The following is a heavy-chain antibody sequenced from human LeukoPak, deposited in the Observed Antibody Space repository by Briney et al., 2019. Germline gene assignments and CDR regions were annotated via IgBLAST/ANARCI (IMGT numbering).Heavy chain of an antibody. CDR1: GFILRSYS. CDR3: ASRYGYGGYVFDS. D-gene: IGHD5-12*01. V-gene: IGHV3-48*01. Sequence: GGSLRLSCAAYGFILRSYSMNSVRTAPGKGLVWVSYISGGSSTIHYAGSLKGRFTISRDNAKNTLYLQMNRLRAEDTAGYYCASRYGYGGYVFDSWGQGALVTVSS. CDR2: ISGGSSTI. J-gene: IGHJ4*02.